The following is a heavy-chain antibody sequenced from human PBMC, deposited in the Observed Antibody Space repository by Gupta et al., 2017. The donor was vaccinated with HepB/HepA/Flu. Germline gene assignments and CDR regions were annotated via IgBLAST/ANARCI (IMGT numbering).Heavy chain of an antibody. CDR2: IIPIFGTA. D-gene: IGHD6-13*01. J-gene: IGHJ6*03. CDR3: ASMAAAGYYYMDV. Sequence: QVQLVQSGAEVKKPGSSVQVSCKASGGTFSSLAISWVRQTPGQGLEWMGGIIPIFGTAKYAQKFQGRVTITADESTSTAYMELRSLRSEDTAVYYCASMAAAGYYYMDVWGNGTSVTFSS. V-gene: IGHV1-69*01. CDR1: GGTFSSLA.